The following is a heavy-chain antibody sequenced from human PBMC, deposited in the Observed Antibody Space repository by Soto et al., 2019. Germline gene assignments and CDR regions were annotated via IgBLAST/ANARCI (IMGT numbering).Heavy chain of an antibody. CDR2: IYWADDK. J-gene: IGHJ6*02. V-gene: IGHV2-5*02. CDR1: GFSLSTSGVG. Sequence: QITLKESGPTLVKPTQTLTLTCTFSGFSLSTSGVGVAWIRQPPGKALEWLALIYWADDKRYRPSLETRLTIXXXTXENQVVLTMTNMDSVDTATYYCAYLPCSGGSCYWFSYSGMDVWGHGTTVTVSS. D-gene: IGHD2-15*01. CDR3: AYLPCSGGSCYWFSYSGMDV.